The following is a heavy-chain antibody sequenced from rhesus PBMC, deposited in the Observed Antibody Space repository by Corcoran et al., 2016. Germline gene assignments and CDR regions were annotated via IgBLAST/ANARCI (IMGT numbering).Heavy chain of an antibody. CDR3: ARVGSSWSEWDTVGTEWYFAL. CDR1: GYSISSGYY. J-gene: IGHJ2*01. D-gene: IGHD5-42*01. V-gene: IGHV4S14*01. CDR2: FYGSGGSN. Sequence: QVQLQESGPGLVKPSENLSLTCAVSGYSISSGYYWGWIRQPPGKGLEWIGRFYGSGGSNYLNPSLKSRVTLSVDTSTNQFSLKLSSVTAADTAVYYCARVGSSWSEWDTVGTEWYFALWGPGTPITISS.